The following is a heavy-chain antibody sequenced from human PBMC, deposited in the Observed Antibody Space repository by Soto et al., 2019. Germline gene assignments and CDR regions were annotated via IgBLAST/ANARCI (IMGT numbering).Heavy chain of an antibody. Sequence: SETLSLTCTVSGGSISSYYWSWIRQPPGKGLEWIGYIYYTGTTNYNPSLKSRVTISVDTSKNQFSLKLSSVTAADTAVYYCARERGVLLWFGEYRWFDPWGQGTLVTVSS. CDR1: GGSISSYY. CDR3: ARERGVLLWFGEYRWFDP. J-gene: IGHJ5*02. CDR2: IYYTGTT. V-gene: IGHV4-59*12. D-gene: IGHD3-10*01.